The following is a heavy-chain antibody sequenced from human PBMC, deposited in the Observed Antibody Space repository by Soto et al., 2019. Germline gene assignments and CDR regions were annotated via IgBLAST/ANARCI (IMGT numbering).Heavy chain of an antibody. J-gene: IGHJ4*02. CDR2: TYISGTT. Sequence: QVQLQESGPGLVKPSQTLSLTCNVSGVSIGSGDYYWSWIRQPPGKGLEWIGYTYISGTTYYNPSLKSRLTISLDTSRNVFSLKLPSVTAADTAVYCCARVPPPYSFSYDDWGQGTLVTVSS. CDR1: GVSIGSGDYY. D-gene: IGHD5-12*01. CDR3: ARVPPPYSFSYDD. V-gene: IGHV4-30-4*01.